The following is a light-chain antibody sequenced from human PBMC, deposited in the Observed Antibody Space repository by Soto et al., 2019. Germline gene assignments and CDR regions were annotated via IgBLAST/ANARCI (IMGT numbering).Light chain of an antibody. V-gene: IGKV1-5*01. J-gene: IGKJ2*01. CDR2: DAS. CDR1: QSIISW. CDR3: QQYNSYLYT. Sequence: IQMTQSPSTLSSSVLDRVTITCRASQSIISWFSCYQQKPGKAPKLLIYDASSLESGVPSRFSGSGSGTEFTLTISSLQPDDFATYYCQQYNSYLYTFGQGTKVDIK.